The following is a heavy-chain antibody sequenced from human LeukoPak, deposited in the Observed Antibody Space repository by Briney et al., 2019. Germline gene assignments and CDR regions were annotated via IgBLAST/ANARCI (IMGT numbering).Heavy chain of an antibody. Sequence: GASVKVSCKASGYTFTSYYMHWVRQAPGQGLEWMGIINPSGGSTSYAQKFQGRVTMTRDTSTSTAYMELSSLRSEDTAVYYCARKKSYDSSGYYFGTVYYGMDVWGQGTTVTVSS. D-gene: IGHD3-22*01. CDR3: ARKKSYDSSGYYFGTVYYGMDV. CDR2: INPSGGST. J-gene: IGHJ6*02. CDR1: GYTFTSYY. V-gene: IGHV1-46*01.